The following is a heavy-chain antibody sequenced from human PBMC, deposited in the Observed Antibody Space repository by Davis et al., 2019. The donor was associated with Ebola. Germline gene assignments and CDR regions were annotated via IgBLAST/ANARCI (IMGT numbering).Heavy chain of an antibody. CDR3: ARSSIAARPGYYYGMDV. Sequence: GESLKIPCAASGFTFSSYSMNWVRQAPGKGPEWVSSISSSSSYIYYADSVKGRFTISRDNAKNSLYLQMNSLRAEDTAVYYCARSSIAARPGYYYGMDVWGQGTTVTVSS. J-gene: IGHJ6*02. D-gene: IGHD6-6*01. CDR2: ISSSSSYI. CDR1: GFTFSSYS. V-gene: IGHV3-21*01.